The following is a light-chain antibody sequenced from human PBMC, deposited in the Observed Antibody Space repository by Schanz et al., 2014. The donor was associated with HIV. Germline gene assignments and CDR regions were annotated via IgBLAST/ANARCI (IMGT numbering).Light chain of an antibody. Sequence: QSVLTQPASVSGSPGQSITISCTGTSSDVGGYNFVSWYQQHPGKAPKLMIYDVNNRPSGISDRFSASKSGNTASLTISGHQAEDEADYYCCSCTSSNTLLFGRGTKLIVL. V-gene: IGLV2-14*03. CDR3: CSCTSSNTLL. CDR1: SSDVGGYNF. CDR2: DVN. J-gene: IGLJ2*01.